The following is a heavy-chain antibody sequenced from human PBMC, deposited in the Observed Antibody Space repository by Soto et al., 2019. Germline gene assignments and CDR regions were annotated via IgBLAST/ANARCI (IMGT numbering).Heavy chain of an antibody. D-gene: IGHD2-15*01. J-gene: IGHJ4*02. V-gene: IGHV3-30*18. CDR2: ISYDGSNK. Sequence: QVQLVESGGGVVQPGRSLRLSCAASGFTFSSYGMHWVRQAPGKGLEWVAVISYDGSNKYYADSVKGRFTISRDNSKNTLYLQMNSLRAEDTAVYYCAKFGGEGDYFDYWGQGTLVTVSS. CDR1: GFTFSSYG. CDR3: AKFGGEGDYFDY.